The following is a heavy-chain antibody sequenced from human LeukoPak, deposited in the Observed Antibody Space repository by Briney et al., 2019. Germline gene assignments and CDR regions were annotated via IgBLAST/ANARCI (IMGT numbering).Heavy chain of an antibody. Sequence: SETLSLTCAVYGGSFSGYYWSWIPQPPGKGLEWIGEINHSGSTNYNPSLKSRVTISVDTSKNQFSLKLSSVTAADTAVYYCARGELVRGAFDIWGQGTMVTVSS. J-gene: IGHJ3*02. CDR1: GGSFSGYY. D-gene: IGHD6-13*01. V-gene: IGHV4-34*01. CDR3: ARGELVRGAFDI. CDR2: INHSGST.